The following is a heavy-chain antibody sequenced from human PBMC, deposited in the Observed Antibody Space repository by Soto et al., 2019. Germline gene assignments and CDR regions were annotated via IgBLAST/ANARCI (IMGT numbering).Heavy chain of an antibody. D-gene: IGHD6-19*01. CDR2: IFYSGST. CDR1: GDSITSGDYY. CDR3: ARAEVAVAGSGWLDA. J-gene: IGHJ5*01. V-gene: IGHV4-30-4*01. Sequence: SETLSLTCTVSGDSITSGDYYWSWVRQPPGKGLEWIGYIFYSGSTYYKASLKSRVTISLDMSRNQFSLKLTSVTAADTAVYYCARAEVAVAGSGWLDAWGHGTLVTVSS.